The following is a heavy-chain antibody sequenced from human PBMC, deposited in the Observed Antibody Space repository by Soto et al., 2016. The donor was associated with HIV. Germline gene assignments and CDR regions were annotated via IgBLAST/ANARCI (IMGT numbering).Heavy chain of an antibody. J-gene: IGHJ3*01. Sequence: LSLTCAVYGESFDDHNWSWIRQPPGKGLEWIGEITYTGNNYIDPSLKSRVTMSVDTSKNQFSLKLMSITAADTAVYYCARTLKTMARTHFXGSGTYGDVFLIVWSQGTMVIVSS. CDR3: ARTLKTMARTHFXGSGTYGDVFLIV. CDR1: GESFDDHN. D-gene: IGHD3-10*01. CDR2: ITYTGNN. V-gene: IGHV4-34*01.